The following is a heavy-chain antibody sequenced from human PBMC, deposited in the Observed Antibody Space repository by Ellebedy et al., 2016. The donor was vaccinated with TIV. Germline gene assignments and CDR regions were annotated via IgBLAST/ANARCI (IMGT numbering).Heavy chain of an antibody. D-gene: IGHD6-6*01. V-gene: IGHV3-33*01. Sequence: PGGSLRLSCAASGFSFSTYGMHWVRQAPGKGLEWVAVIWYDGSNKYYGDSVKGRFTISRDNSKNTLSLQMNSLRAEDTAVYYCARRIAARPDYYYAMDVWGQGTTVTVAS. J-gene: IGHJ6*02. CDR2: IWYDGSNK. CDR1: GFSFSTYG. CDR3: ARRIAARPDYYYAMDV.